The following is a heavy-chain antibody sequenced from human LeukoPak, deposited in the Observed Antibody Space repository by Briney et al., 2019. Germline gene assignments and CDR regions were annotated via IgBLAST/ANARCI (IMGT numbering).Heavy chain of an antibody. CDR2: ITYNGAAT. D-gene: IGHD3-9*01. CDR1: GFSFGGYA. Sequence: PGGSLRLSYAASGFSFGGYAMTWVRQAPGKGLEWVSSITYNGAATYYLDSVKARFTISRDNSRRTLYLQMDSLTAEDTALYYCVKDGLYFDGSTHIYYFDSWGQETLVAVSS. J-gene: IGHJ4*02. V-gene: IGHV3-23*01. CDR3: VKDGLYFDGSTHIYYFDS.